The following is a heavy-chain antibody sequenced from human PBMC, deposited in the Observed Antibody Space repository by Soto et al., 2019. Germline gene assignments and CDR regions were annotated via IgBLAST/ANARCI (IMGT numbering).Heavy chain of an antibody. D-gene: IGHD3-10*01. V-gene: IGHV4-30-4*01. CDR2: IYYSGST. CDR3: ARVKRKITMVRGVMFDY. Sequence: QVQLQESGPGLVKPSQTLSLTCTVSGGSISSGDYYWSWIRQPPGKGLEWIGYIYYSGSTYYNPSLKSRVTISVDTSKNQFSLTLSSVTAADTAVYYCARVKRKITMVRGVMFDYWGQGTLVTVSS. J-gene: IGHJ4*02. CDR1: GGSISSGDYY.